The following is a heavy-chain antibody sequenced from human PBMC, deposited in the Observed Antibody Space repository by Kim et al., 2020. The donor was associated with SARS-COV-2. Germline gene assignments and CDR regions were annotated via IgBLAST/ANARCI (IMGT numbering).Heavy chain of an antibody. CDR3: ATDERASVWGS. Sequence: GGSLRLSCVASGFMFSAYRMDWVRQAPGKGPEWVSSISSYSNYIYYADSVKGRFTISRDNAKNSVFLQMNSLRAEDTAVYYCATDERASVWGSLGQATLVAVPS. CDR2: ISSYSNYI. D-gene: IGHD3-16*01. J-gene: IGHJ5*02. CDR1: GFMFSAYR. V-gene: IGHV3-21*01.